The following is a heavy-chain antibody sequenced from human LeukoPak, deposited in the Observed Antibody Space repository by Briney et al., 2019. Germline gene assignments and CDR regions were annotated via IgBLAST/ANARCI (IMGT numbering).Heavy chain of an antibody. V-gene: IGHV4-59*01. CDR3: ARGTDYGVNSYFDS. CDR1: GGSIGRYS. CDR2: IYYPGTT. Sequence: PSETLSLTCTVSGGSIGRYSWSWVRQPPGKGLEWIAYIYYPGTTSYNPSLRSRVTLSLDSSKSHFSLRLSSVTAADTAVYYCARGTDYGVNSYFDSWGQGTLVTVSS. J-gene: IGHJ4*02. D-gene: IGHD4-23*01.